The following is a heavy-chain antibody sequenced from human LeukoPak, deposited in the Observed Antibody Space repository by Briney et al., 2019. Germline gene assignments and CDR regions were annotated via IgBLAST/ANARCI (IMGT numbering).Heavy chain of an antibody. J-gene: IGHJ3*02. Sequence: GASVKVSCKASGGTFSSYAISWVRQAPGQGLEWMGGIIPIFGTANYAQKFQGRVTITADESTSTAYMELSSLRSEDTAVYYCAREGQDSSGPDAFDIWGQGTMVTVSS. V-gene: IGHV1-69*13. D-gene: IGHD3-22*01. CDR3: AREGQDSSGPDAFDI. CDR2: IIPIFGTA. CDR1: GGTFSSYA.